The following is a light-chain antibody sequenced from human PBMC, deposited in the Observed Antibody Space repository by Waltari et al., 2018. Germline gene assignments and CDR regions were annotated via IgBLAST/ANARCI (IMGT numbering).Light chain of an antibody. CDR1: SSDVGGYNY. Sequence: QSALTQPASVSGSPGQSITISCPGTSSDVGGYNYVSWYQQHPGKAPKLMIYDVTKRPSGVSTRFSVSKSGNTASLTISGLQAEDEADYYCSSFTSSSTLRVFGGGTKLTVL. CDR2: DVT. CDR3: SSFTSSSTLRV. J-gene: IGLJ3*02. V-gene: IGLV2-14*01.